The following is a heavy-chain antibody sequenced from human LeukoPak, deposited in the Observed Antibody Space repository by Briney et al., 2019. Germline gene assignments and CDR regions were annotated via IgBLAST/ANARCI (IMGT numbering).Heavy chain of an antibody. Sequence: PGRSLRLSCAASGFTFSSYAMRWVRQAPGKGLEWVAVISYDGSNKYYADSVKGRFTISRDNSKNTLYLQMNSLRAEDTAVYYCASLEGGYQYYFAYWGQGTLVTVSS. V-gene: IGHV3-30*04. D-gene: IGHD3-22*01. CDR3: ASLEGGYQYYFAY. CDR2: ISYDGSNK. J-gene: IGHJ4*02. CDR1: GFTFSSYA.